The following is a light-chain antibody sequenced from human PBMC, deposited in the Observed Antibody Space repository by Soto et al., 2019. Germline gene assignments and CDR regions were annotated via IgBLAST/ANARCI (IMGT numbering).Light chain of an antibody. CDR1: RSVTNNY. Sequence: PGERATLSCRSSRSVTNNYLAWHQQKPGQTPRLLIYGASSRATGIPDRFSGSGSGTDFTLTISRLEPEDFAVFYCQQYGTSPPTFGQGTKVDIK. V-gene: IGKV3-20*01. CDR2: GAS. J-gene: IGKJ1*01. CDR3: QQYGTSPPT.